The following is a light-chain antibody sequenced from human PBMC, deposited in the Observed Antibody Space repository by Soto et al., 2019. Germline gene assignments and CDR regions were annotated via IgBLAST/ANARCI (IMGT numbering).Light chain of an antibody. V-gene: IGKV1-9*01. Sequence: IQLTQSHWYMSASGGSGVPITCRASQGINIFLAWFQPKPGKAPNLLISAASTLQSGVPSRFSGSGSETAFTLTISSLQPDDFATSYCQHYHSDSEAFGQGTKVDIK. CDR3: QHYHSDSEA. J-gene: IGKJ1*01. CDR1: QGINIF. CDR2: AAS.